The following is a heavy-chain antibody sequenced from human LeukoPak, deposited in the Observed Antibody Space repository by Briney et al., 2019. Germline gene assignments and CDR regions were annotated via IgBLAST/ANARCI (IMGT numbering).Heavy chain of an antibody. CDR2: IYYSGST. D-gene: IGHD2-2*01. CDR3: AVDCSSTSCSAN. V-gene: IGHV4-38-2*02. J-gene: IGHJ4*02. CDR1: GYSISSDYY. Sequence: SETLSLTCTVSGYSISSDYYWGWIRQPPGKGLEWIGSIYYSGSTYYNPSLKSRVIISVDTSKNQFSLKLSSVTAADTAVYYCAVDCSSTSCSANWGQGTLVTVSS.